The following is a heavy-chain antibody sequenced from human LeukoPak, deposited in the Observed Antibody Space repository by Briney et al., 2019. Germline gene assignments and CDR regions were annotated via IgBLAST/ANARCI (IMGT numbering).Heavy chain of an antibody. CDR2: IYSGGST. V-gene: IGHV3-53*01. CDR3: ARDLRRVGATKYYYYMDV. Sequence: PGGSLRLSCAASGFTVSSNYMSWVRQAPGKGLEWVSVIYSGGSTYYADSVKGRFTISRDNSKNTLYLQMNSLRAEDTAVYYCARDLRRVGATKYYYYMDVWGKGTTVTVSS. D-gene: IGHD1-26*01. J-gene: IGHJ6*03. CDR1: GFTVSSNY.